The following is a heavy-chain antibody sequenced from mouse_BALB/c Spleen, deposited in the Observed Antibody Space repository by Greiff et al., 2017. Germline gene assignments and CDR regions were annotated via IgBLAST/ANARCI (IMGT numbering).Heavy chain of an antibody. J-gene: IGHJ4*01. V-gene: IGHV5-17*02. D-gene: IGHD2-1*01. CDR2: ISSGSSTI. Sequence: EVQRVESGGGLVQPGGSRKLSCAASGFTFSSFGMHWVRQAPEKGLEWVAYISSGSSTIYYADTVKGRFTISRDNPKNTLFLQMTSLRSEDTAMYYCARRGNYCYAMDYWGQGTSVTVSS. CDR1: GFTFSSFG. CDR3: ARRGNYCYAMDY.